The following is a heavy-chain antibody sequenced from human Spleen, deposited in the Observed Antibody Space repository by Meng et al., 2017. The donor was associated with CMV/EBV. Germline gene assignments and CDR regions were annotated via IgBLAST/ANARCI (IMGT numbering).Heavy chain of an antibody. Sequence: LSLTCAASGFTFSSYEFNWVRQAPGKGLEWISYISILNTIYQADSVKGRFTISRDNAKNSLYLHMNSLRAEDTAVYYCARKYCSDITCYSGFDYWGQGALVTVSS. J-gene: IGHJ4*02. CDR3: ARKYCSDITCYSGFDY. CDR1: GFTFSSYE. V-gene: IGHV3-48*03. D-gene: IGHD2-15*01. CDR2: ISILNTI.